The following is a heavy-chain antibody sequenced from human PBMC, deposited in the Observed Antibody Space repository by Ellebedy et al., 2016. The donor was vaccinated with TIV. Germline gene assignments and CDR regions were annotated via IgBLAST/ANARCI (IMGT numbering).Heavy chain of an antibody. D-gene: IGHD3-10*01. Sequence: GGSLRLXXAASGFTFSSYWMAWVRLVPGRGLEWVANMREDGTQTYYVDSLRGRFSISRDDAKKTLYLQMNSLTDEDTAVYYCARDALNSGYFNPWGQGTLVTVSS. V-gene: IGHV3-7*01. CDR3: ARDALNSGYFNP. CDR1: GFTFSSYW. CDR2: MREDGTQT. J-gene: IGHJ5*02.